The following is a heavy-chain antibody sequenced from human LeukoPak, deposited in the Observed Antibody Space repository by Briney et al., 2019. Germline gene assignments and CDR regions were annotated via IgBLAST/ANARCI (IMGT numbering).Heavy chain of an antibody. V-gene: IGHV1-69*13. CDR3: ATCARNFYCYRFDY. J-gene: IGHJ4*02. D-gene: IGHD2-2*02. CDR2: IIPIFGTA. Sequence: SVKVSRKASGGIFSSYAISWVRQAPGQGLEWMGGIIPIFGTANYAQKFQGRVTITADESTCTAYMELSSLRSEDTAVYYCATCARNFYCYRFDYWGQGTLVTVSS. CDR1: GGIFSSYA.